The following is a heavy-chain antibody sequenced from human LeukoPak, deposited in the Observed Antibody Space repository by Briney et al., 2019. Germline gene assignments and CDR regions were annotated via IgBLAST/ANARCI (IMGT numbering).Heavy chain of an antibody. CDR3: ARGAHYDDYGGGYFDY. CDR2: INHDGSST. J-gene: IGHJ4*02. V-gene: IGHV3-74*01. D-gene: IGHD4-23*01. Sequence: GGSLRLSCAASGFTFSNYWMHWVRQVPGKGLVWVSRINHDGSSTNYADSVKGRFTISRDNSKNTVYLQMNSLRPEDTAVYYCARGAHYDDYGGGYFDYWGQGTLVTVSS. CDR1: GFTFSNYW.